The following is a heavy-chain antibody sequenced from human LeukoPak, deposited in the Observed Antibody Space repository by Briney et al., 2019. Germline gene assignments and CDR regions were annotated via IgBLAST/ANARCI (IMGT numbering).Heavy chain of an antibody. CDR1: RGSFSGYY. D-gene: IGHD1-26*01. CDR2: INHSGST. V-gene: IGHV4-34*01. CDR3: ARGGEVGATHPNYFDY. Sequence: SETLSLTCAVYRGSFSGYYWSWIRQPPGKGLEWIGEINHSGSTNYNPSLKSRVTISVDTSKNQFSLKLSSVTAADTAVYYCARGGEVGATHPNYFDYWGQGTLVTVSS. J-gene: IGHJ4*02.